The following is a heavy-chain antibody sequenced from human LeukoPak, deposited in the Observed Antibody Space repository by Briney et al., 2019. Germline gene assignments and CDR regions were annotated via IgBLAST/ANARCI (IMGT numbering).Heavy chain of an antibody. D-gene: IGHD3-10*02. Sequence: SQTLSLTCTVSGGSISTFYWSWIRQPPGKGLEWIGYIYYTGNTNYNPSLKSRVTISVDTSKNQFSLKLSSVTAADTAVYFCARVQSADYDRAFDIWGQGTMVTVSS. V-gene: IGHV4-59*01. CDR3: ARVQSADYDRAFDI. CDR1: GGSISTFY. CDR2: IYYTGNT. J-gene: IGHJ3*02.